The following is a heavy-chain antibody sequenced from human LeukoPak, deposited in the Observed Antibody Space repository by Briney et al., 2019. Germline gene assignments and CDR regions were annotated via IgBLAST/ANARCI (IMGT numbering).Heavy chain of an antibody. V-gene: IGHV4-59*08. Sequence: SETLSLTCTVSGGSTSSDYWSWIRQSPGKGLEWVGYVYNSGDTGKNPSLKSRVTILLDTSKNQCSLRLTSVSAADTAVYYCARLKLGAYFDLWGRGTLVTVSS. D-gene: IGHD3-16*01. CDR3: ARLKLGAYFDL. J-gene: IGHJ2*01. CDR1: GGSTSSDY. CDR2: VYNSGDT.